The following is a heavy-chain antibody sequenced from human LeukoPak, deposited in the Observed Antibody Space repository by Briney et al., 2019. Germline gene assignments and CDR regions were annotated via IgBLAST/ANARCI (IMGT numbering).Heavy chain of an antibody. D-gene: IGHD3-22*01. CDR2: IYYSGST. V-gene: IGHV4-59*01. J-gene: IGHJ6*02. CDR1: GGSISSYY. Sequence: SETLSLTCTVSGGSISSYYWSWIRQPPGKGLEWIGYIYYSGSTNYNPSLKSRVTISVDTSKNQFSLKLSSVTAADTAVYYCARGEFYDSSSYYYYYGMDVWGQGTTVTVSS. CDR3: ARGEFYDSSSYYYYYGMDV.